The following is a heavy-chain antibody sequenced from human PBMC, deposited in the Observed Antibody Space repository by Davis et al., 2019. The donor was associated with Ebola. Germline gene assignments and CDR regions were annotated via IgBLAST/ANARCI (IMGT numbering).Heavy chain of an antibody. Sequence: SETLSLTCTIPGGSMNTGVYLWGWVRQPPGLGLEWIGSTYYSGITYYNPSLKSRVTIYVDTSNNQFSLKLNSVTAADTAMYYCARLDSQRYFDYWGQGTLVTISS. CDR3: ARLDSQRYFDY. CDR1: GGSMNTGVYL. D-gene: IGHD3/OR15-3a*01. CDR2: TYYSGIT. J-gene: IGHJ4*02. V-gene: IGHV4-39*01.